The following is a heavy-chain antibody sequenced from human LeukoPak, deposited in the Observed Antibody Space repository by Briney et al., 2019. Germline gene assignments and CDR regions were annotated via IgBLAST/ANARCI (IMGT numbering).Heavy chain of an antibody. CDR3: ATATVAGFSEYFQH. J-gene: IGHJ1*01. CDR1: GYTFTGYY. V-gene: IGHV1-2*02. Sequence: GASVKVSCKASGYTFTGYYMHWVRQAPGQGLEWMGWINPNSGGTNYAQKFQGRVTMTRGTSISTAYMELSRLRSDDTAVYYCATATVAGFSEYFQHWGQGTLVTVSS. CDR2: INPNSGGT. D-gene: IGHD6-19*01.